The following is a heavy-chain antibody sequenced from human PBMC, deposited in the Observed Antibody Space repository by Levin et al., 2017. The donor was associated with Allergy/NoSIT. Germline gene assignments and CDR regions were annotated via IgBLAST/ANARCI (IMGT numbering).Heavy chain of an antibody. CDR2: IDWDDDK. CDR3: ARATNHYYGRGFDY. V-gene: IGHV2-70*11. Sequence: SGPTLVKPTQTLTLTCTFSGFSLTTSGMCVSWIRQPPGNALEWLARIDWDDDKYYSTSLKTRLTISRDTSKNQVVLTMTSMDPVDTATYYCARATNHYYGRGFDYWGQGTPVTISS. J-gene: IGHJ4*02. D-gene: IGHD3-10*01. CDR1: GFSLTTSGMC.